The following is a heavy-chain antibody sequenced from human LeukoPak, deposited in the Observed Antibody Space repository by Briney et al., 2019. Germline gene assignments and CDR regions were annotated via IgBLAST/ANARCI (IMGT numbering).Heavy chain of an antibody. J-gene: IGHJ4*02. CDR2: IYTSGST. V-gene: IGHV4-61*02. Sequence: SETLSLTCTVSGGSISSGSYYWSWIRQPAGKGLEWIGRIYTSGSTNYNPSLKSRVTISVDTSKNQFSLKLSSVTAADTAVYYCARDELGRFLEWSYFDYWGQGTLVTVSS. D-gene: IGHD3-3*01. CDR3: ARDELGRFLEWSYFDY. CDR1: GGSISSGSYY.